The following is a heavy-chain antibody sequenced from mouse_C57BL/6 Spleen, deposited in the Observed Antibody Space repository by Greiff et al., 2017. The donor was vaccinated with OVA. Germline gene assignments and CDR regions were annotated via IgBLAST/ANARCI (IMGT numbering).Heavy chain of an antibody. Sequence: VQLQQPGAELVKPGASVKLSCKASGYTFTSYWMQWVKQRPGQGLEWIGEIDPSDSYTNYNQKFKGKATLTVDTSSSTAYMQLSSLTSEDSAVYYCAREGRDYAMDYWGQGTSVTVSS. V-gene: IGHV1-50*01. CDR3: AREGRDYAMDY. CDR2: IDPSDSYT. J-gene: IGHJ4*01. CDR1: GYTFTSYW.